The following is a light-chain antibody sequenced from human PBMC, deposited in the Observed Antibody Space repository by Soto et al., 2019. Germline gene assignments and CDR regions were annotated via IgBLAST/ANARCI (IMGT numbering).Light chain of an antibody. J-gene: IGKJ5*01. Sequence: EIVLTQSPLSLSVTPGQPASISCKSSQGLVYSDVDTYLYWYLLKSGQPPQLLISEVSNRFSGVSDRFSGSGSGTDVTLKISRVDVEDVGVYYCMQSIQLPITFGQGTRLEIK. CDR1: QGLVYSDVDTY. CDR3: MQSIQLPIT. V-gene: IGKV2D-29*01. CDR2: EVS.